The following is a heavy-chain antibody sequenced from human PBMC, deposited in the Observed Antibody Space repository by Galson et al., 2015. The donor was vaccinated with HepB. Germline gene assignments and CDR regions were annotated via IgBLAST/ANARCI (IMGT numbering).Heavy chain of an antibody. CDR2: ISSSSSTI. Sequence: SLRLSCAASGFTFSSYSMNWVRQAPGKGLEWVSYISSSSSTIYYADSVKGRFTISRDNAKNSLYLQMNSLRDEDTAVYYCARADDVRYYYYMDVWGKGTTVTVSS. V-gene: IGHV3-48*02. CDR1: GFTFSSYS. J-gene: IGHJ6*03. CDR3: ARADDVRYYYYMDV. D-gene: IGHD6-6*01.